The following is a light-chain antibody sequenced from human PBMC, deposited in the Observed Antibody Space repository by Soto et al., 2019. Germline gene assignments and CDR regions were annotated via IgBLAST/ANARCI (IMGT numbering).Light chain of an antibody. CDR2: GAS. J-gene: IGKJ2*01. V-gene: IGKV3-20*01. Sequence: EIVLTQSPGTLSLSPGERATLSCRASQSVSSSYLAWYQQKPGQAPRLLIYGASNRATGIPDRFSASGSRTDFTLTISRREPEDFAVYYCQKYGSSPPYTFGQGTKLEIK. CDR1: QSVSSSY. CDR3: QKYGSSPPYT.